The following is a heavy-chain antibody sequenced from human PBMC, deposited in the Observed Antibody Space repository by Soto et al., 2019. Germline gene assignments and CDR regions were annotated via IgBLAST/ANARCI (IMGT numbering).Heavy chain of an antibody. Sequence: PGESLKISCKGSRYSFTNYWISWVRQMPGKGLEWMGKIDPSDSYTKYSPSFQGHVTISADKSISTAYLQWSSLKASDTAMYYCARGHSVYDSGVDYWGQGTLVTVSS. D-gene: IGHD5-12*01. CDR3: ARGHSVYDSGVDY. V-gene: IGHV5-10-1*01. CDR2: IDPSDSYT. CDR1: RYSFTNYW. J-gene: IGHJ4*02.